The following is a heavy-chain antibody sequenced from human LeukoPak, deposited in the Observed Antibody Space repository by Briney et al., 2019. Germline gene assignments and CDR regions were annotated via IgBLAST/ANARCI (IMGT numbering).Heavy chain of an antibody. CDR1: GGSISSRSYY. CDR2: IYYSGST. V-gene: IGHV4-39*01. D-gene: IGHD5-18*01. CDR3: ARHFRYSYGALDY. Sequence: NPSETLSLTCTVSGGSISSRSYYWGWIRQPPGKGLEWIGTIYYSGSTYYNPSLKSRLTISVDTSKNQFSLKLSSVTAADTAVYYCARHFRYSYGALDYWGQGTPVTVSS. J-gene: IGHJ4*02.